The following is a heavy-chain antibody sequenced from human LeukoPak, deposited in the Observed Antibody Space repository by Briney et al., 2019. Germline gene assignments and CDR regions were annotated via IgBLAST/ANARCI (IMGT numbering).Heavy chain of an antibody. V-gene: IGHV1-18*01. CDR1: GYTFTSYG. J-gene: IGHJ5*02. Sequence: ASVKVSCKASGYTFTSYGISWVRQAPGQGLEWMGWISAYNGNTNYAQKLQGRVTMTTDTSTSTAYMELRSLRPDDTAVYYCARAPVPAATNWFDPWGQGTLVTVSS. D-gene: IGHD2-2*01. CDR3: ARAPVPAATNWFDP. CDR2: ISAYNGNT.